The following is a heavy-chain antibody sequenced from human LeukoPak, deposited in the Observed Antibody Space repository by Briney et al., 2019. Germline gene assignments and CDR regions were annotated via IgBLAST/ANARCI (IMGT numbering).Heavy chain of an antibody. CDR3: ARRSTSFPFDP. CDR1: GGSLRGFQ. V-gene: IGHV4-34*01. D-gene: IGHD2-2*01. CDR2: INHSGST. J-gene: IGHJ5*02. Sequence: PSETLSLTFPGLGGSLRGFQWSWIRPPPGKGLEWIGEINHSGSTNYNPSLKSRVTISVDTSKNQFSLKLSPVTAADTAVYYCARRSTSFPFDPWGQGTLVTVSS.